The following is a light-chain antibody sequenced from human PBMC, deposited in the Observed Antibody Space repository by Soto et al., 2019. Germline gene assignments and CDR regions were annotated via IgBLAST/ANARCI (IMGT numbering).Light chain of an antibody. J-gene: IGKJ5*01. CDR3: QQYGNAPIT. CDR1: QTVYSSL. V-gene: IGKV3-20*01. Sequence: ETVLTQSPGTLSLSPGERATLSCRAAQTVYSSLLAWYQQKPGQAPRLLIYGASSRATGIPDRFSGSGSGTDFTLTISRVEPEDFAVYHCQQYGNAPITCGQGTRLEIK. CDR2: GAS.